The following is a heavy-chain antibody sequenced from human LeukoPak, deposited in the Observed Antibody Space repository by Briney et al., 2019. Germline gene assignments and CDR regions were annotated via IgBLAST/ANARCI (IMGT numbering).Heavy chain of an antibody. CDR2: LYPGDSGA. D-gene: IGHD3/OR15-3a*01. Sequence: SGESLKISCKVSGYRFTSYCIGWVRQMPGKGLGWVWILYPGDSGATYSPSFQGQVTLSVEKSTNTASLQWSSLQASDTAMYYCGMSGDRVPRQDDVFDVWGQGTLVTVSS. CDR3: GMSGDRVPRQDDVFDV. V-gene: IGHV5-51*01. CDR1: GYRFTSYC. J-gene: IGHJ4*02.